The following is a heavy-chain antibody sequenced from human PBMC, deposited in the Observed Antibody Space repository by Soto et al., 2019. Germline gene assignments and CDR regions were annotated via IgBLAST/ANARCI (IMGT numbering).Heavy chain of an antibody. CDR3: VKCGLNCRPGPDF. CDR2: ISHSGGGA. D-gene: IGHD2-21*01. J-gene: IGHJ4*01. Sequence: EVHLVESGGGLVQPGGSLRLSCAATGFIFSNYDMGWVRQAPGKGLEWVSAISHSGGGAYDVDSVKGRFTTSRDNSWNTLYLQMTSVRADDTAIYYCVKCGLNCRPGPDFWGHGTLVTVSP. CDR1: GFIFSNYD. V-gene: IGHV3-23*04.